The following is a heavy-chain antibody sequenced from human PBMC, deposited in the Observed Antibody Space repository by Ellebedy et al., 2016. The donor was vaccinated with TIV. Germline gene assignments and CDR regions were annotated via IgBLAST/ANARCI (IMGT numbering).Heavy chain of an antibody. V-gene: IGHV3-30*18. Sequence: GESLKISCVASGFTFSSYGMHWVRQAPGKGPEWVAIISYDGTVKDYADSVKGRFTISRDNSKNTLYLQMNSLRAEDSAVDYCTKDKGTGGSCHDYWGQGTLVTVSS. D-gene: IGHD2-15*01. CDR2: ISYDGTVK. CDR1: GFTFSSYG. CDR3: TKDKGTGGSCHDY. J-gene: IGHJ4*02.